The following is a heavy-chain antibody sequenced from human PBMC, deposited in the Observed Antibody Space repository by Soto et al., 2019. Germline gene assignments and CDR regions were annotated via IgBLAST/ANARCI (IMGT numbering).Heavy chain of an antibody. D-gene: IGHD3-3*01. Sequence: KPSETLSLTCAVSGYSISSGYYWGWIRQPPGKGLEWIGSIYHSGSTYYNPSLKSRVTISVDTSKNQFSLKLSSVTAADTAVYYCARDGYYDFWSAKYYFDYWGQGTLVTVSS. CDR1: GYSISSGYY. CDR2: IYHSGST. J-gene: IGHJ4*02. CDR3: ARDGYYDFWSAKYYFDY. V-gene: IGHV4-38-2*02.